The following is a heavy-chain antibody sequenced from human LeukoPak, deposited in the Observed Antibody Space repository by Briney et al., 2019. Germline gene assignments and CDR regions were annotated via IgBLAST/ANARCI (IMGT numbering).Heavy chain of an antibody. J-gene: IGHJ3*02. CDR1: GFAFSSYW. CDR2: ISSDGRST. Sequence: GGSLRLSCAASGFAFSSYWMYWVRQVPGKGLVWVSRISSDGRSTDYADSVKGRFTISRDNAKNTPYLQMSSLRGEDTAVYYCALYGGGALDIWGQGTMVTVSS. V-gene: IGHV3-74*01. D-gene: IGHD4-23*01. CDR3: ALYGGGALDI.